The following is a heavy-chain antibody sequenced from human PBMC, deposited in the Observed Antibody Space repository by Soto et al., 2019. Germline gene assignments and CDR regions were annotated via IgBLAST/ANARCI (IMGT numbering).Heavy chain of an antibody. CDR3: ARDRCDSERFGY. CDR2: IIPILGIA. CDR1: GGTFSSYT. V-gene: IGHV1-69*08. Sequence: QVQLVQSGAEVKKPGSSVKVSCKASGGTFSSYTISWVRQAPGQGLEWMGRIIPILGIANYAQKFQGRVTITADKSTSTAYMELSSLRSEDTAVYYCARDRCDSERFGYWGQGTLVTVSS. J-gene: IGHJ4*02. D-gene: IGHD1-1*01.